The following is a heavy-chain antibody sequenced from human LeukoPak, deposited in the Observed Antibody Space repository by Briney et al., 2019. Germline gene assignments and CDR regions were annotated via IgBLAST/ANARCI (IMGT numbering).Heavy chain of an antibody. V-gene: IGHV5-51*01. CDR2: IYPGDSDT. D-gene: IGHD3-22*01. CDR1: GYSFPTHW. J-gene: IGHJ3*02. CDR3: ARRLTYYYDTSGYDVAFDI. Sequence: GESLKISCKGSGYSFPTHWIGWVRQMPGKGLEWMGIIYPGDSDTRYSPSFQGQVTISADKSISTAYLQWNSLRASDTAMYYCARRLTYYYDTSGYDVAFDIWGQGTVVTVSS.